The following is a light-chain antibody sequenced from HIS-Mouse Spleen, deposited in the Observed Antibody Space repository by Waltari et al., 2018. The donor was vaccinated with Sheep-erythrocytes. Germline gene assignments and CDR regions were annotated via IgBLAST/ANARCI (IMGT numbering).Light chain of an antibody. CDR1: VLAKKY. J-gene: IGLJ3*02. Sequence: SYELTQPSSVSVSPGQTARITCSGDVLAKKYARWFQQKPGQAPVLAIYKDSERPSGSPERLSGSSSGTTVTLTISGAQVEDETDYYCYSAADNNLVFGGGTKLTVL. CDR2: KDS. V-gene: IGLV3-27*01. CDR3: YSAADNNLV.